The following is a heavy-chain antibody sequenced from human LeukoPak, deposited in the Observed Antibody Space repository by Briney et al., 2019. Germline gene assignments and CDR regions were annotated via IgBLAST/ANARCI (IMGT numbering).Heavy chain of an antibody. CDR3: ARDEDWSGYYGAFDI. CDR2: INSDGSST. V-gene: IGHV3-74*01. D-gene: IGHD3-3*01. J-gene: IGHJ3*02. Sequence: PGGSLRLSCAASGFTFSIYWMHWVRQAQGKGLVWVSRINSDGSSTSYADSVKGRFTISRDNAKNTLYLQMHSLRADDTSVYYCARDEDWSGYYGAFDIWGQGTMVTVSS. CDR1: GFTFSIYW.